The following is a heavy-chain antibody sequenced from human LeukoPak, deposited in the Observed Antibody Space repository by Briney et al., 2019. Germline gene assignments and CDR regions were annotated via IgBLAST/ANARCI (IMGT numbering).Heavy chain of an antibody. CDR2: ISGSSRYI. J-gene: IGHJ4*02. V-gene: IGHV3-21*01. CDR1: GFAFSSYT. D-gene: IGHD3-10*01. Sequence: GGSLSLSCTASGFAFSSYTMNWVRQSPGKGLEWVSSISGSSRYIWYADSLKGRFSISRDNAKNSLYLHMNSLRAEYTAVYYCARDIGFGELLTGDHFDYWGQGTLVTVSS. CDR3: ARDIGFGELLTGDHFDY.